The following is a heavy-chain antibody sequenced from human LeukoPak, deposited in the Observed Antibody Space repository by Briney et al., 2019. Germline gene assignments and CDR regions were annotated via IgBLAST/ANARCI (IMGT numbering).Heavy chain of an antibody. Sequence: PGRSLRLSCAASGFSFSTYGMHWVRQAPGKGLEWVAMIWYDASGQHYADSVKGRFTISRDTSKNTLYLQMNSLRAEDTAVYFCARDFLYDDNGYYHYFDYWGQGTLVTVSS. V-gene: IGHV3-33*01. CDR2: IWYDASGQ. CDR1: GFSFSTYG. CDR3: ARDFLYDDNGYYHYFDY. D-gene: IGHD3-22*01. J-gene: IGHJ4*02.